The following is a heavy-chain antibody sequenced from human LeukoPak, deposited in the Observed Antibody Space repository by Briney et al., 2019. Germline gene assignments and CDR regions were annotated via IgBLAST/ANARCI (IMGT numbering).Heavy chain of an antibody. Sequence: GGSLRLSCAASGFTFDDYTMHWVRQAPGKGLEWVSLISWDGGSTYYADSVKGRFTISRDNSKNSLYLQMNSLRAEDTALYYCARHGSGSYFIKYYFDYWGQGTLVTVSS. CDR2: ISWDGGST. CDR3: ARHGSGSYFIKYYFDY. CDR1: GFTFDDYT. D-gene: IGHD3-10*01. J-gene: IGHJ4*02. V-gene: IGHV3-43*01.